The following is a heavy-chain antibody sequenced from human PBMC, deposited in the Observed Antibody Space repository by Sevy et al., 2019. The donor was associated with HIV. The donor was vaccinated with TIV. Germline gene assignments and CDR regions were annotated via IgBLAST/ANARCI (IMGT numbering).Heavy chain of an antibody. CDR2: IHYTGSS. J-gene: IGHJ5*02. D-gene: IGHD5-12*01. CDR1: GGPISSYY. V-gene: IGHV4-59*01. Sequence: SETLSLTCTVSGGPISSYYWSWLRQPPGKGLQYIGYIHYTGSSNYNPSLKSRVTIALDTSKNQFSLKLTSVTAADTAVYYCARATPVRSGDDSLNWFDPWGQGTLVTVSS. CDR3: ARATPVRSGDDSLNWFDP.